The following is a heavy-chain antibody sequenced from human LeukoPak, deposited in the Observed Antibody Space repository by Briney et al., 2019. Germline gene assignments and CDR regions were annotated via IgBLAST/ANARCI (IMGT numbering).Heavy chain of an antibody. V-gene: IGHV3-23*01. CDR3: AKVIRGFLVAFDI. J-gene: IGHJ3*02. CDR2: VRASDDNT. D-gene: IGHD3-10*01. Sequence: SGGSLRLSCAASGFTFSSYAVTWVRQAPGKGLEWVSTVRASDDNTYYADSVKGRFTISRDNSKNTLYLQMNSLRVEDTAVYYCAKVIRGFLVAFDIWSQGTMVTVSS. CDR1: GFTFSSYA.